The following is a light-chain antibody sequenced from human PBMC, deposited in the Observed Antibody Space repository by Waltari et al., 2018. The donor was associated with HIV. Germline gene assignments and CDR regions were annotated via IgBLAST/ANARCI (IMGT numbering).Light chain of an antibody. Sequence: QAVVTQEPSVTVSPGGEVTLNCTSAPWPVNLGHHANWFQQKPWQAPRSLFYSSTRRHSLTPERFSASLVDDRAALILSTVWPEDEAVYYCMLFFRSSYLFGGGTKVTVL. CDR1: PWPVNLGHH. CDR3: MLFFRSSYL. V-gene: IGLV7-43*01. J-gene: IGLJ2*01. CDR2: SST.